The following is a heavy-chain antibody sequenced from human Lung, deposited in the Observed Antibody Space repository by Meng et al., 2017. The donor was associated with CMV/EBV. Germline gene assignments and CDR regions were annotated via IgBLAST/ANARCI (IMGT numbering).Heavy chain of an antibody. V-gene: IGHV3-9*01. D-gene: IGHD2-21*02. J-gene: IGHJ6*02. CDR1: GFTFDDFA. Sequence: LSLTCAASGFTFDDFATHWVRQIPGEGLEWVSGIGGNTGFIGYADSVKGRFTISRDNAKKTLTLQMNILTVEDTDLYYYAKGGGERVTFDAMDVWGQGATVTGSS. CDR2: IGGNTGFI. CDR3: AKGGGERVTFDAMDV.